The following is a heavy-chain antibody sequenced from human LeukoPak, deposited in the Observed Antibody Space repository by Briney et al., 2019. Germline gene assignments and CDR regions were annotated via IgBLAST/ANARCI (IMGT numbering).Heavy chain of an antibody. Sequence: PGRSLRLSCAASGFSFSSHWMHWVRQVPGKGLVWISRIYDDGRRTNYADSVKGRFTVSRDNAKNTLYLQLDSLRAEDTAVYYCASQFVLGVIAVAGTGWNWGQGTLVTVSS. CDR1: GFSFSSHW. J-gene: IGHJ4*02. CDR3: ASQFVLGVIAVAGTGWN. CDR2: IYDDGRRT. V-gene: IGHV3-74*01. D-gene: IGHD6-19*01.